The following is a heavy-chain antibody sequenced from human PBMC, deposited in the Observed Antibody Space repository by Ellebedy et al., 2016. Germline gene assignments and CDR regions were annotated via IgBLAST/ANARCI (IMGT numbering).Heavy chain of an antibody. CDR3: AGSTIGLFDY. V-gene: IGHV3-48*04. CDR1: GFTFSAYS. Sequence: GESLKISXAASGFTFSAYSMNWVRQAPGKGLEWILYISSSSNTIYYADSVRGRFTISRDNAKNSLYLQMNSLSVEDTAVYYCAGSTIGLFDYWGQGTLVTVSS. CDR2: ISSSSNTI. J-gene: IGHJ4*02. D-gene: IGHD5-24*01.